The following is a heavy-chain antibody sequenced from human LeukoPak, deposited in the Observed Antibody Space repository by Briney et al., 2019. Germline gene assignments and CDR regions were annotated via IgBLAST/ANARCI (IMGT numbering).Heavy chain of an antibody. CDR1: GGTFSSYA. J-gene: IGHJ4*02. CDR2: IIPIFGTA. Sequence: GASVKVSCKAFGGTFSSYAISWVRQAPGQGLEWMGGIIPIFGTANYAQKFQGRVTITADKSTSTAYMELSSLRSEDTAVYYCARAHYGDYVLVDYWGQGTLVTVSS. V-gene: IGHV1-69*06. CDR3: ARAHYGDYVLVDY. D-gene: IGHD4-17*01.